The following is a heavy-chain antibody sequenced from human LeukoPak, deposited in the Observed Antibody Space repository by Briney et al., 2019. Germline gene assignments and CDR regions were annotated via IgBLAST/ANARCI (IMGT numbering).Heavy chain of an antibody. CDR2: IHSGGTT. V-gene: IGHV3-53*01. CDR1: GFTVSNNY. CDR3: AKVIWFGEFQDGYFDY. D-gene: IGHD3-10*01. J-gene: IGHJ4*02. Sequence: PGGSLRLSCAASGFTVSNNYMSWVRQAPGKGLEWVSVIHSGGTTNYADSVQGRFTISRDNSKNTLYLQMNSLRAEDTAVYYCAKVIWFGEFQDGYFDYWGQGTLVTVSS.